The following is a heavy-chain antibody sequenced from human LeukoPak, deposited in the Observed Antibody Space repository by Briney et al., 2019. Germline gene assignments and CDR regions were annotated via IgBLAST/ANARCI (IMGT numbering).Heavy chain of an antibody. V-gene: IGHV3-21*01. CDR3: ARDRRDGSTSSEFDY. Sequence: GGSLRLSCAASGFTFSSYSMNWVRQAPGKGLELVSSISSSSSYIYYADSVKGRFTISRDNAKNSLYLQMNSLRAEDTAVYYCARDRRDGSTSSEFDYWGQGTLVTVSS. CDR1: GFTFSSYS. J-gene: IGHJ4*02. D-gene: IGHD2-2*01. CDR2: ISSSSSYI.